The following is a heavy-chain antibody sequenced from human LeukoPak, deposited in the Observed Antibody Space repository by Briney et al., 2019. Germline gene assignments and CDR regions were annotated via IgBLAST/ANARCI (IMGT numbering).Heavy chain of an antibody. D-gene: IGHD2-2*01. J-gene: IGHJ4*02. CDR3: ARVRYCSTNRCYDREFDN. V-gene: IGHV4-59*01. CDR2: IYYSGNT. CDR1: GGSISNYY. Sequence: SETLSLTCTVSGGSISNYYWSWIRQPPGKGLEWIGYIYYSGNTNYNPSLKSRVTISVDTSKNQFSLKLNSVTAADTAVYYCARVRYCSTNRCYDREFDNWGQGTPVTVSS.